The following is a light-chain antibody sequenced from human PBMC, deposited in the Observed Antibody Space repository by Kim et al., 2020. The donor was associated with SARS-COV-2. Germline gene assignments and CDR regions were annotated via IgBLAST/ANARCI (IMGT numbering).Light chain of an antibody. CDR3: QQRSVWYT. V-gene: IGKV3-11*01. Sequence: EIVLTQSPATLSLSPGERATLSCRASQSISYYLAWYQHKPGQAPRLLIYDASNRATGIPARFSCSGSGTDFTLTITSLEPEDFAVYYCQQRSVWYTFGQGTKLEI. CDR1: QSISYY. CDR2: DAS. J-gene: IGKJ2*01.